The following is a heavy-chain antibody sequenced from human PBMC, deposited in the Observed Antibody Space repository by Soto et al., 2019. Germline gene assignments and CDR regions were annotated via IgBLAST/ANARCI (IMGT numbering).Heavy chain of an antibody. J-gene: IGHJ6*02. CDR2: ISGYNGDT. CDR3: ANNGQPAYYYYGLDV. D-gene: IGHD2-8*01. Sequence: ASVKVSCKASGYTFTRYGISWVRQAPGQGLEWMGWISGYNGDTNYAQKFQDRVSMTIDTSTGTAYMELRSLTSDDTAIYYCANNGQPAYYYYGLDVWGQGTKVTVSS. CDR1: GYTFTRYG. V-gene: IGHV1-18*01.